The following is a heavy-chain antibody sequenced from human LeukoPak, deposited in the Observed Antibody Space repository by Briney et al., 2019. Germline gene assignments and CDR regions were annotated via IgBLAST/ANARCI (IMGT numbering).Heavy chain of an antibody. J-gene: IGHJ4*02. CDR2: ISAYNGNT. V-gene: IGHV1-18*01. CDR3: AKEGKLLWFGELRVHPLKHPFDY. CDR1: GYTFTSYR. D-gene: IGHD3-10*01. Sequence: ASVKVSCKASGYTFTSYRISWVRQAPGQELEWMGWISAYNGNTNYAQNLQGRVTMTTDTSTSTAYMELRSLRSDDTAVYYCAKEGKLLWFGELRVHPLKHPFDYWGQGTLVTVSS.